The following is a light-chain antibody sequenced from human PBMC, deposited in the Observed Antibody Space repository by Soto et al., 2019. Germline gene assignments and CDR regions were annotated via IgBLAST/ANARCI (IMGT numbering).Light chain of an antibody. J-gene: IGKJ4*01. CDR2: GAS. CDR1: QSVSSN. CDR3: QQYNNWPLT. V-gene: IGKV3-15*01. Sequence: EIVMTQSPATLSVSPGERATLSCMASQSVSSNLSWYHQTPGQAPRLLIYGASTRATGIPARFSGSGSGTEFTLTISSLQSEDFAVYYCQQYNNWPLTFGGGTKVEIK.